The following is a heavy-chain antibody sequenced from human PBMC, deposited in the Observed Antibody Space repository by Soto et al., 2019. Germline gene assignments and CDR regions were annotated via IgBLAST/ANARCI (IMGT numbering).Heavy chain of an antibody. CDR1: GGSISSSNW. D-gene: IGHD2-2*01. J-gene: IGHJ6*02. V-gene: IGHV4-4*02. CDR2: IYHSGST. CDR3: ARAPLIVVVPAATSYYYYGMDV. Sequence: SETLSLTCAVSGGSISSSNWWSWVRQPPGKGLEWIGEIYHSGSTNYNPSLKSRVTISVDTSKNQFSLKLSSVTAADTAVYYCARAPLIVVVPAATSYYYYGMDVWGQGTTVTVSS.